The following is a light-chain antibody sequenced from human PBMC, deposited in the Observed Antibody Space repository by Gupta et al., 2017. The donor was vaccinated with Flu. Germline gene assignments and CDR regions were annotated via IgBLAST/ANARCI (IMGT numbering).Light chain of an antibody. CDR1: QSISNW. CDR3: QQDYSYWS. Sequence: SPSNMSASVGDRVTSTCRDSQSISNWLAWEQQKPGKAPKLMIYKASRVERGVTSRFSGSGEGKEFTLTSSSRQPDDCANYYGQQDYSYWSFGQGTKVEIK. V-gene: IGKV1-5*03. J-gene: IGKJ1*01. CDR2: KAS.